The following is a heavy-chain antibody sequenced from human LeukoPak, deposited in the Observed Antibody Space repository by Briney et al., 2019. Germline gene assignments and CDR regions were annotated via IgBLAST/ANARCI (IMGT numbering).Heavy chain of an antibody. CDR3: AKGPAMVRGTFDP. V-gene: IGHV3-23*01. CDR1: GFTFSNYN. D-gene: IGHD3-10*01. Sequence: GGSLRLSCAASGFTFSNYNMNWVRQAPGKGLEWVSSISGSGGNTYYADSVKGRFTISRDYSKNTLYLQMNSLRTEETAVYYCAKGPAMVRGTFDPWGQGTLVTVSS. J-gene: IGHJ5*02. CDR2: ISGSGGNT.